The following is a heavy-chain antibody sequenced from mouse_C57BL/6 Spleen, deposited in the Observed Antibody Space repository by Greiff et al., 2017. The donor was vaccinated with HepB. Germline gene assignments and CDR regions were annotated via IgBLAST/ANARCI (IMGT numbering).Heavy chain of an antibody. Sequence: EVMLVESGGGLVQPGGSLKLSCAASGFTFSDYYMYWVRQTPEKRLEWVAYISNGGGSTYYPDTVKGRFTISRDNAKNTLYLHMSRLKSEDTAMYYCARHDGYLYYYAMDYWGQGTSVTVSS. D-gene: IGHD2-3*01. CDR2: ISNGGGST. CDR3: ARHDGYLYYYAMDY. V-gene: IGHV5-12*01. CDR1: GFTFSDYY. J-gene: IGHJ4*01.